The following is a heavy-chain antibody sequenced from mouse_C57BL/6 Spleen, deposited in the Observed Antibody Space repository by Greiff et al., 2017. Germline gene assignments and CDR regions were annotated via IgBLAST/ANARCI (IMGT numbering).Heavy chain of an antibody. V-gene: IGHV5-9*01. Sequence: EVHLVESGGGLVKPGGSLKFSCAASGFTFSSYTMSWVSQTPEKRLEWVATISGGGGNTYYPDNVKGRFTISRDNSKYTLYLQMSSLRSEDTSLYYCARHADSDGSSYDWYFDVWGTGTTVTVSS. CDR1: GFTFSSYT. J-gene: IGHJ1*03. D-gene: IGHD1-1*01. CDR2: ISGGGGNT. CDR3: ARHADSDGSSYDWYFDV.